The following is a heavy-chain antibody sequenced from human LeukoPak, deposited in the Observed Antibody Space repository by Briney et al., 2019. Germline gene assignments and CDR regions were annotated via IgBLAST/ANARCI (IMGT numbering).Heavy chain of an antibody. CDR2: IIPIFGTA. CDR3: ARGTAAGFNWFDP. Sequence: SVKVSCKASGYTFTSYAISWVRQAPGQGLEWMGGIIPIFGTANYAQKFQGRVTITADESTSTAYMELSSLRSEDTAVYYCARGTAAGFNWFDPWGQGTLVTVSS. D-gene: IGHD6-25*01. V-gene: IGHV1-69*13. CDR1: GYTFTSYA. J-gene: IGHJ5*02.